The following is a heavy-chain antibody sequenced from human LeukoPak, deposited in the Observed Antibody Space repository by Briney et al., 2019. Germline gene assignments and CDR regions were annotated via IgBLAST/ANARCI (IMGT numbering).Heavy chain of an antibody. CDR3: ARDSDGWNGSYFDY. CDR2: IYYSGST. Sequence: SETLSLTCTVSGDSISSYYWSWIRQPPGKGLEWIVYIYYSGSTNYNPSLKSRVTISVDTSKNQFSLKLSSVTAADTAVYYCARDSDGWNGSYFDYWGQGTLVTVSS. V-gene: IGHV4-59*01. J-gene: IGHJ4*02. D-gene: IGHD5-24*01. CDR1: GDSISSYY.